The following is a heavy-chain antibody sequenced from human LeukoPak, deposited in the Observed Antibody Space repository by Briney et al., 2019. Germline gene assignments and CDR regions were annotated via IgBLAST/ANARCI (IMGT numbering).Heavy chain of an antibody. CDR1: GFTFSRYA. Sequence: GGSLGLSCAASGFTFSRYAMHWARQAPGKGLEWVAFTSDDENYKYYADSVKGRFTISRDNSKNTLYLQMNSLRAEDTAVYFCASKIGDDLDYWGQGTLVTVSS. J-gene: IGHJ4*02. CDR2: TSDDENYK. D-gene: IGHD3-16*01. V-gene: IGHV3-30*04. CDR3: ASKIGDDLDY.